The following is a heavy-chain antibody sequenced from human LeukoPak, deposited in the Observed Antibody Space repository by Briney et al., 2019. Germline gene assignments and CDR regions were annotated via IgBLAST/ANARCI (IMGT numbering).Heavy chain of an antibody. CDR2: IYPGDSQT. CDR1: GYTFSNNW. J-gene: IGHJ4*02. Sequence: GESLKISCKGSGYTFSNNWIGWVRQMPGKGLEWVGIIYPGDSQTRHSPSFQGQVTISADKSISTAYLQWSSLKASDIAMYYCARLSAGSHFHLDSWGQGTLVPVSS. CDR3: ARLSAGSHFHLDS. V-gene: IGHV5-51*01. D-gene: IGHD1-26*01.